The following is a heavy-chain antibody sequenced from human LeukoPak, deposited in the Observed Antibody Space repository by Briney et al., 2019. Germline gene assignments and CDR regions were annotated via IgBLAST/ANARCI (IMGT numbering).Heavy chain of an antibody. CDR3: ARDGNDCSGGSCYRFLGWFDP. J-gene: IGHJ5*02. CDR2: ISYDGSNK. CDR1: GFPFSSYA. V-gene: IGHV3-30*04. Sequence: GSSLRLSCAASGFPFSSYATHGLRRAPGKAREGVTDISYDGSNKYYADRVKALFTISRHNYKNTMYLQMNSLRDEDTAVYYCARDGNDCSGGSCYRFLGWFDPWGQGTLVTVPS. D-gene: IGHD2-15*01.